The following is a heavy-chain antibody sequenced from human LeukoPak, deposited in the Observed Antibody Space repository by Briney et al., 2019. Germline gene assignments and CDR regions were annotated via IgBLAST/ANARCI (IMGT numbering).Heavy chain of an antibody. Sequence: GGSLRLSCAGSGFNFSSYSMNWVRQAPGKGLEWVSSISSSSSYIYYADSVKGRFTISRDNAKNSLYLQMNSLRAEDTAVYYCARVVRGYSGYGTRLPNYWGQGTLVTVSS. CDR3: ARVVRGYSGYGTRLPNY. V-gene: IGHV3-21*01. CDR1: GFNFSSYS. CDR2: ISSSSSYI. D-gene: IGHD5-12*01. J-gene: IGHJ4*02.